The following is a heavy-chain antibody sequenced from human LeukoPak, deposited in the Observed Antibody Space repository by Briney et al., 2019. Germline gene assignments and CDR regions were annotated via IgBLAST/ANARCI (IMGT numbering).Heavy chain of an antibody. CDR3: ASSKAINYYDSSAPDY. CDR1: GGSISSGDYY. Sequence: PSETLSLTCTVSGGSISSGDYYWSWIRQPPGKGLEWIGYIYYGGSTYYNPSLKSRVTISVDTSKNQFSLKLSSVTAADTAVYYCASSKAINYYDSSAPDYWGQGTLVTVSS. J-gene: IGHJ4*02. D-gene: IGHD3-22*01. CDR2: IYYGGST. V-gene: IGHV4-30-4*01.